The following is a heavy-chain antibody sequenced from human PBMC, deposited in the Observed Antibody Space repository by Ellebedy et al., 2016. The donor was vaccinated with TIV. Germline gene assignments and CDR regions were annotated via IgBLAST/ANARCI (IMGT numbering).Heavy chain of an antibody. J-gene: IGHJ4*02. V-gene: IGHV4-34*01. CDR1: GGSFSGYY. CDR2: INHSGST. CDR3: AGLKRWLQLRPYYFDY. Sequence: SETLSLTCAVYGGSFSGYYWSWIRQPPGKGLEWIGEINHSGSTNYNPSLKSRVTISVDTSKNQFSLKLSSVTAADTAVYYCAGLKRWLQLRPYYFDYWGQGTLVTVSS. D-gene: IGHD5-24*01.